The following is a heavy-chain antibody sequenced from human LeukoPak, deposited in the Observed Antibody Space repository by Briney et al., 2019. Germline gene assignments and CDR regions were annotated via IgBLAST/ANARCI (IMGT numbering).Heavy chain of an antibody. V-gene: IGHV1-69*02. J-gene: IGHJ4*02. D-gene: IGHD1-26*01. Sequence: ASVKVSCKASGGTFSSYTISWVRQAPGQGLEWMGRIIPILGIANYAQKFQGRVTITADKSTSTAYMELSSLRSEDTAVYYCGRPRRGGSYYGYFDYWGQGTLVTVSS. CDR3: GRPRRGGSYYGYFDY. CDR2: IIPILGIA. CDR1: GGTFSSYT.